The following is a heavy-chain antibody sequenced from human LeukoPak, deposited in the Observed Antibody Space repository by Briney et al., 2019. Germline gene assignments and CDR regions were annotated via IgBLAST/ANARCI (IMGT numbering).Heavy chain of an antibody. V-gene: IGHV3-23*01. CDR2: ISGSGGST. D-gene: IGHD3-22*01. CDR1: GFTFSSYA. J-gene: IGHJ4*02. Sequence: SGGSLRLSCAASGFTFSSYAMSWVRQAPGKGLEWVSAISGSGGSTYYADSVKGRFTISRDNSKNPLYLQMNSLRAEDTAVYYCATADYYDSSGYYRGSDYWGQGTLVTVSS. CDR3: ATADYYDSSGYYRGSDY.